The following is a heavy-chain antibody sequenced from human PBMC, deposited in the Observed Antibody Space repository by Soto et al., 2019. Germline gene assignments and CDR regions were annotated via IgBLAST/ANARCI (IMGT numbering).Heavy chain of an antibody. Sequence: GGSLRLSCAASGFTFNNHAMNWVRQAPGKGQKWVSSFSGSGPTTYYADSVKGRFTISRDNSKKTLYLQMNSLRAEDTAVYYCVRLYYYDPPGAFDIWGQGTMVTV. CDR1: GFTFNNHA. J-gene: IGHJ3*02. CDR3: VRLYYYDPPGAFDI. V-gene: IGHV3-23*01. D-gene: IGHD3-22*01. CDR2: FSGSGPTT.